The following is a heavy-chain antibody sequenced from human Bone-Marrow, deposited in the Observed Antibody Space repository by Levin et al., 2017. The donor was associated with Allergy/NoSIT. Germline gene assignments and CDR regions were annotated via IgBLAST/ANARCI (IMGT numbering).Heavy chain of an antibody. CDR2: IKSKSDGGTT. CDR1: GFTFTNAW. V-gene: IGHV3-15*01. CDR3: ATAILWFEELLSPHDYGMDV. Sequence: GESLKISCAASGFTFTNAWMTWVRQAPGKGLEWVGRIKSKSDGGTTDYGPPVKGRFAISRDDSENTLYLQMNSLKTEDTAVYYCATAILWFEELLSPHDYGMDVWGQGTTVTVSS. J-gene: IGHJ6*02. D-gene: IGHD3-10*01.